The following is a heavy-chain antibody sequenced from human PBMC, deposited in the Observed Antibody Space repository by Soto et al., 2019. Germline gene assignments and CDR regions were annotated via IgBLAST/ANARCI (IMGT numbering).Heavy chain of an antibody. V-gene: IGHV4-34*01. Sequence: SETLSLTCTVSGGSISSYYWTWIRQPPGKGLEWIGEINHSGSTYYNPSLKSRVTISVDTSKNQFSLKLNSVTAADTAVYYCARAEKWELTYWFDPWGQGTLVTVSS. D-gene: IGHD1-26*01. CDR3: ARAEKWELTYWFDP. CDR1: GGSISSYY. CDR2: INHSGST. J-gene: IGHJ5*02.